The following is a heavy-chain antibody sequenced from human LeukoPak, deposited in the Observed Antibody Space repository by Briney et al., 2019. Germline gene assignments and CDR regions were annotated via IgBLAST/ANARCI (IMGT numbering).Heavy chain of an antibody. CDR3: AKARGEEYGDYPSGVDY. CDR1: GFTFSSYA. J-gene: IGHJ4*02. V-gene: IGHV3-23*01. Sequence: PGGSLRLSCAASGFTFSSYAMSWVRQAPGMGLEWVSAISGSGGSTYYADSVKGRFTISRDNSKNTLYLQMNSLRAEDTAVYYCAKARGEEYGDYPSGVDYWGQGTLVTVSS. CDR2: ISGSGGST. D-gene: IGHD4-17*01.